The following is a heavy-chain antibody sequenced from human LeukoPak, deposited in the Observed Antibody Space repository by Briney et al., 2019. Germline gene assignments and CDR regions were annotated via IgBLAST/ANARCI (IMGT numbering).Heavy chain of an antibody. CDR1: GFTFSSYS. J-gene: IGHJ1*01. Sequence: PGGSLRLSCAASGFTFSSYSMNWVRQAPGKGLEWVSYISSSSSTIYYADSVKGRFTISRDNAKNSLYLQMNSLRAEDTAVYYCARDLRLGGFQHWGQGTLVTVSS. D-gene: IGHD3-10*01. CDR3: ARDLRLGGFQH. V-gene: IGHV3-48*01. CDR2: ISSSSSTI.